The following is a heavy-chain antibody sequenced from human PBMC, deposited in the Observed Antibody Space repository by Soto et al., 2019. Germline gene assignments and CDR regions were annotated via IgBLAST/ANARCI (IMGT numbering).Heavy chain of an antibody. Sequence: SGGSLRLSCAASGFTFSSYGMHWVRQAPGKGLEWVAVIWYDGSNKYYADSVKGRFTISRDNSKNTLYLQMNSLRAEDTAVYYCARDLEQQSLDYWGQGTLVTVSS. V-gene: IGHV3-33*01. J-gene: IGHJ4*02. D-gene: IGHD6-13*01. CDR1: GFTFSSYG. CDR3: ARDLEQQSLDY. CDR2: IWYDGSNK.